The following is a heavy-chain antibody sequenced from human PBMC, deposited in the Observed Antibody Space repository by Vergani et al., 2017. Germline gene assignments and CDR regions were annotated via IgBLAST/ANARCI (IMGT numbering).Heavy chain of an antibody. Sequence: EVQLVESGGVVVQPGGSLRLSCAASGFTFDDYAMHWVRQAPGKGLEWVSLISWDGGSKYYADSVKGLFTISRDNSKNTLYLQMNSLRAEDTAVYYCAKYGSSTSSFDYWGQGTLVTVSS. V-gene: IGHV3-43D*04. CDR3: AKYGSSTSSFDY. CDR1: GFTFDDYA. J-gene: IGHJ4*02. CDR2: ISWDGGSK. D-gene: IGHD2-2*01.